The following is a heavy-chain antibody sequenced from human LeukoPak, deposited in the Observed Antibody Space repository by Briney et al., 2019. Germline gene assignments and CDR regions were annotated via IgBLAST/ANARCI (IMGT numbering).Heavy chain of an antibody. CDR2: ISGSGGST. V-gene: IGHV3-23*01. CDR1: GFTFSSYA. J-gene: IGHJ4*02. Sequence: GGSLRLSCAASGFTFSSYAMSWVRQAPGKGLEWVSAISGSGGSTYYADSVKGRFTISRDNSKNTLYLQMNSLRAEDTAVYYCATDILTGDSSLWDYWGQGTLVTVSS. D-gene: IGHD3-22*01. CDR3: ATDILTGDSSLWDY.